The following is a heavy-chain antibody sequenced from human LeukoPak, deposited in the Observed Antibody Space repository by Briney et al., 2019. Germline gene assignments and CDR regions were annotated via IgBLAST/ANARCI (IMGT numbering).Heavy chain of an antibody. CDR2: IKQDGSEK. CDR1: GFTFSRYW. CDR3: ARDLGYSYEGYFDY. V-gene: IGHV3-7*01. J-gene: IGHJ4*02. Sequence: QSGGSLRLSCAASGFTFSRYWMSWVRQAPGKGLEWVANIKQDGSEKYYVDSVKGRFTISRDNAKNSLYLQMNSLRAEDTAVYYCARDLGYSYEGYFDYWGQGTPVTVSS. D-gene: IGHD5-18*01.